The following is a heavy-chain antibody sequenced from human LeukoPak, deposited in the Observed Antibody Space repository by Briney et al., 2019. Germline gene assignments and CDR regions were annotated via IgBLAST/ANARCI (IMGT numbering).Heavy chain of an antibody. D-gene: IGHD1-26*01. CDR2: INWTGGST. CDR1: GFTFSSYG. V-gene: IGHV3-20*04. J-gene: IGHJ3*02. CDR3: ARVRVVWDLDDAFDI. Sequence: GGSLRLSCAASGFTFSSYGMHWVRQAPGKGLEWVSGINWTGGSTSYTDSVKGRFTISRDNAENSLYLQMNSLRTEDTALYYCARVRVVWDLDDAFDIWGQGTMVTVSS.